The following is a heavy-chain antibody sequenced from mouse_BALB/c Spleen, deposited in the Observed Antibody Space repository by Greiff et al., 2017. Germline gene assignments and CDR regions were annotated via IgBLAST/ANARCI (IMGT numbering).Heavy chain of an antibody. V-gene: IGHV1-9*01. CDR2: ILPGSGST. D-gene: IGHD2-4*01. CDR1: GYTFSSYW. CDR3: ARSGQSTMITNYAMDY. Sequence: VQLQQSGAELMKPGASVKISCKATGYTFSSYWIEWVKQRPGHGLEWIGEILPGSGSTNYNEKFKGKATFTADTSSNTAYMQLSSLTSEDSAVYYCARSGQSTMITNYAMDYWGQGTSVTVSS. J-gene: IGHJ4*01.